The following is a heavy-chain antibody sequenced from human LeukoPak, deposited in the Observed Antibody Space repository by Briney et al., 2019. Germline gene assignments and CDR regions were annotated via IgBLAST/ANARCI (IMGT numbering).Heavy chain of an antibody. V-gene: IGHV1-2*02. CDR2: INPNSGGT. J-gene: IGHJ4*02. Sequence: ASVKVSCKASGYTFTGYYMHWVRQAPGQGLEWMGWINPNSGGTNYAQKFQGRVTMTRDTSISTAYMELSRLRSDDTAVYYCAREGDNYDILTDTISYYFDYWGQGTLVTVSS. D-gene: IGHD3-9*01. CDR1: GYTFTGYY. CDR3: AREGDNYDILTDTISYYFDY.